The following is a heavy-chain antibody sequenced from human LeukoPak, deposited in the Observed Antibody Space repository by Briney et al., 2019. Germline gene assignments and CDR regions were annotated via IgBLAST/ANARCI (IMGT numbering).Heavy chain of an antibody. J-gene: IGHJ4*02. CDR2: ISYSGST. CDR3: ARALAPYGDYAFVY. V-gene: IGHV4-59*01. Sequence: SETLSLTCTVSGDSISSYYWTWIRQPPGKGLEWIGHISYSGSTNYNPSLKSRVTISVDTSKSQFSLKLSSVTAADTAVYYCARALAPYGDYAFVYWGQGTLVTVSS. CDR1: GDSISSYY. D-gene: IGHD4-17*01.